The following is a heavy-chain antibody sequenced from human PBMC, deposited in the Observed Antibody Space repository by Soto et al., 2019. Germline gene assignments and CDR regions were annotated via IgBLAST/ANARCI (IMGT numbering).Heavy chain of an antibody. D-gene: IGHD3-10*01. CDR2: ISSSGSNM. J-gene: IGHJ4*02. Sequence: QVQLVESGGGLVKPGESLRISCASSGFTFSDYYMSWIRQAPGKGLEWISYISSSGSNMYYADSVKGRFTISRDNARNSLYLQMDSLRDAETAGYHCARDPRSGSTAWGYYFDYWGQGILVTVSS. V-gene: IGHV3-11*01. CDR3: ARDPRSGSTAWGYYFDY. CDR1: GFTFSDYY.